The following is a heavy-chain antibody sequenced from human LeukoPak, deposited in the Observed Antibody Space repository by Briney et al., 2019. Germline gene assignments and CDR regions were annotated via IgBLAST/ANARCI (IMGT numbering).Heavy chain of an antibody. CDR1: GFTFDDYG. V-gene: IGHV3-20*04. Sequence: GGSLRLSCAASGFTFDDYGMSWVRQAPGKGLEWVSGINWNGGSTGYADSVKGRFTISRDNSKNSLYLQMNSLRAADTAVYYCAREDSGSSSGQGVDYWGRGTLVTVSS. CDR3: AREDSGSSSGQGVDY. CDR2: INWNGGST. J-gene: IGHJ4*02. D-gene: IGHD3-22*01.